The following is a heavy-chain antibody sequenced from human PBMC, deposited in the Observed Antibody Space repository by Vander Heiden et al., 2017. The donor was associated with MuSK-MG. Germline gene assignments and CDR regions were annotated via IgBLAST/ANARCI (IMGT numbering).Heavy chain of an antibody. Sequence: QVQLQESGPGLVKASETLSLTCTVSGYFISDGYYWGWIRQPPGKGLQWIGNIFNNGATYYDTSLKSRVTISVDTSRNQFSLKLRSVTAADTAVYYCARTEATYGLLNFYYHMDVWGKGTTVTVSS. D-gene: IGHD3-10*01. J-gene: IGHJ6*03. CDR3: ARTEATYGLLNFYYHMDV. CDR2: IFNNGAT. CDR1: GYFISDGYY. V-gene: IGHV4-38-2*02.